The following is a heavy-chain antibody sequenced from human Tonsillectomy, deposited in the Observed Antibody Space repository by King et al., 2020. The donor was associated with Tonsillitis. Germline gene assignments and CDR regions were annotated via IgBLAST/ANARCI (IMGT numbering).Heavy chain of an antibody. CDR2: ISSDSSYT. CDR3: ARHSSGWYGGEGGGNFHY. D-gene: IGHD6-19*01. J-gene: IGHJ4*02. V-gene: IGHV3-11*05. CDR1: GFTFSDYY. Sequence: VQLVESGGGLVKPGGSLRLSCAASGFTFSDYYMSWIRQAPGKGLEWVSYISSDSSYTNYADSVKGRFTISRDNAKNSLYLQVNSLRAEDTAVYYCARHSSGWYGGEGGGNFHYWGQGTLVTVSS.